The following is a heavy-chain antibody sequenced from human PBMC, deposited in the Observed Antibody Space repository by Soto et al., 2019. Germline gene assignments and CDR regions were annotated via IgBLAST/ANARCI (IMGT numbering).Heavy chain of an antibody. CDR3: ARAQLVGYYFDS. CDR2: IYYSGST. Sequence: QVQLQESGPGLVKPSQTLSLTCTVSGGSITSDNYSWTWIRQPPGKGLEWIGYIYYSGSTYYNPSLKSRVTISVDKAKSQLSLRLSSVTAADTAVYYCARAQLVGYYFDSWGQGTLVTVSS. D-gene: IGHD2-2*01. V-gene: IGHV4-30-4*08. CDR1: GGSITSDNYS. J-gene: IGHJ4*02.